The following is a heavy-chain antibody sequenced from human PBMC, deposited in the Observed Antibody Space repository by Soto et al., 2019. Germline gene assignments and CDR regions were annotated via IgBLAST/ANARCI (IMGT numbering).Heavy chain of an antibody. CDR1: GYSYTSYW. CDR2: IYPGDSDT. D-gene: IGHD6-6*01. J-gene: IGHJ6*02. CDR3: ARLRTPYSSSNGMEV. Sequence: PGASLNISCKGSGYSYTSYWIGWVRQMPGKSLEWMWIIYPGDSDTRYNPSFQGQVTISADKSISTAYLQWSSLKASDTAMYYCARLRTPYSSSNGMEVWGQGTTVTVSS. V-gene: IGHV5-51*01.